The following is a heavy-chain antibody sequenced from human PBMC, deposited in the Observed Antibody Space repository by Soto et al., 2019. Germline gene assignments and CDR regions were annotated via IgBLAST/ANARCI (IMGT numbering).Heavy chain of an antibody. CDR1: GFTFRIYS. CDR3: ARDSSRLDY. J-gene: IGHJ4*02. CDR2: ISSSSNSI. V-gene: IGHV3-48*01. Sequence: EVRLVESGGALVQPGGSLRLSCAASGFTFRIYSMNWVRQAPGKGLEWVSYISSSSNSIYYADSLKGRFTISRDNAKNSLYLQMNSLRAEDTAVYYCARDSSRLDYWGQGTLVTVSS.